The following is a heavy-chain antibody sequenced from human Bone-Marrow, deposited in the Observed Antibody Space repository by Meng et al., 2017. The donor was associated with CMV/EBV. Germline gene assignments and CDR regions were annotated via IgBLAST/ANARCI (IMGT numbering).Heavy chain of an antibody. V-gene: IGHV3-9*01. CDR2: ISWNSGSI. Sequence: SLKISCAASGFTFGDYAMHWVRQAPGKGLEWVSGISWNSGSIGYADSVKGRVTITRDNAKNSLYLQMNSMRAEDTALYYCAKDSGYYYDSSGYMNWGQGTLVTVSS. CDR3: AKDSGYYYDSSGYMN. J-gene: IGHJ4*02. D-gene: IGHD3-22*01. CDR1: GFTFGDYA.